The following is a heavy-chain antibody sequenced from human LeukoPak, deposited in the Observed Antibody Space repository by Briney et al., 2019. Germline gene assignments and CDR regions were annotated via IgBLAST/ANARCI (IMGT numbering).Heavy chain of an antibody. V-gene: IGHV1-18*01. J-gene: IGHJ4*02. CDR2: ISGDNGNT. D-gene: IGHD2-2*01. CDR3: ARARFHQLIGDY. CDR1: GYTFTSYG. Sequence: GASVKVSCKASGYTFTSYGISWVRQAPGQGLEWMGWISGDNGNTNYAQNFQGRVTMTTDTSTSTAYLELTSLRCDDTAVYYCARARFHQLIGDYWGQGTLVTVSS.